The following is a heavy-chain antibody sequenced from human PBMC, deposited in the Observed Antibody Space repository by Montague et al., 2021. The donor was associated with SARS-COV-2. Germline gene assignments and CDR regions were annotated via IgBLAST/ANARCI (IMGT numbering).Heavy chain of an antibody. CDR3: AGPCVVRGVSAGWFDP. V-gene: IGHV4-39*01. CDR1: GGSISSSSYY. D-gene: IGHD3-10*01. J-gene: IGHJ5*02. CDR2: IYYSGST. Sequence: SETLSLTCTVSGGSISSSSYYWGWIRQPPGKGLEWIGSIYYSGSTYYNPSLKSRVTISVDTSKNQFSLKLSSVTAADTAVYCCAGPCVVRGVSAGWFDPWGQGTLVTVSS.